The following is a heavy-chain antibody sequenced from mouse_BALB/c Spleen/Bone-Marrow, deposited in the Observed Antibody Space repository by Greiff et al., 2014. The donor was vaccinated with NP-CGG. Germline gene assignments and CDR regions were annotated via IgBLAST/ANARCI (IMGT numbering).Heavy chain of an antibody. D-gene: IGHD2-1*01. J-gene: IGHJ4*01. Sequence: EVQLQQSGPELVKPGASVKISCKPSGYSFTGCFIHWVKQSHVKSLEWIGHINPYNGATNYNQNFKDKASLTVDKSSSTAYMELHSLTSEDSAVYYCARRRGNYEVDYWGQGTSVTVSS. CDR2: INPYNGAT. CDR1: GYSFTGCF. V-gene: IGHV1-31*01. CDR3: ARRRGNYEVDY.